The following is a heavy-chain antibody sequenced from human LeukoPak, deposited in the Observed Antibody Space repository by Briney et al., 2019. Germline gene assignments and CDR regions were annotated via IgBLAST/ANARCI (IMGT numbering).Heavy chain of an antibody. CDR3: ARDLHGGFSSGWYVPGY. J-gene: IGHJ4*02. CDR1: GFTFSDYY. CDR2: ISSSSSYI. V-gene: IGHV3-11*06. Sequence: VKPGGSLRLSCAASGFTFSDYYMSWIRQAPGKGLEWVSSISSSSSYIYYADSVKGRFTISRDNAKNSLYLQMNSLRAEDTAVYYCARDLHGGFSSGWYVPGYWGQGTLVTVSS. D-gene: IGHD6-19*01.